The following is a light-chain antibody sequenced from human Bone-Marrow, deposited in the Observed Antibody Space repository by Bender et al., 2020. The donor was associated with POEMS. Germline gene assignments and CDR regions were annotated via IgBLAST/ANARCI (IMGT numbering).Light chain of an antibody. Sequence: QSVLTQPPSASGTPGPRVTISCPGGSSNIVAHAVNWYQHLPGTAPKLLIYSSHRRPSEVPDRFSGSRSGTSATLAISGLQSEDEADYYCAVWDDSLNGWVFGGGTKLTVL. CDR1: SSNIVAHA. V-gene: IGLV1-44*01. CDR3: AVWDDSLNGWV. CDR2: SSH. J-gene: IGLJ3*02.